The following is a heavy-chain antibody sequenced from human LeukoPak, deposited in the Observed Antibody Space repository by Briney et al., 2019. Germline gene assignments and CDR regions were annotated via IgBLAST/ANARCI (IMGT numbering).Heavy chain of an antibody. CDR3: ASMVRGATGDY. J-gene: IGHJ4*02. D-gene: IGHD3-10*01. CDR2: IIPIFGTA. Sequence: GASVKASCKASGGTFSSYAISWVRQAPGQGLEWMGRIIPIFGTANYAQKFQGRVTITTDESTSTAYMELSSLRSEDTAVYYCASMVRGATGDYWGQGTLVTVSS. V-gene: IGHV1-69*05. CDR1: GGTFSSYA.